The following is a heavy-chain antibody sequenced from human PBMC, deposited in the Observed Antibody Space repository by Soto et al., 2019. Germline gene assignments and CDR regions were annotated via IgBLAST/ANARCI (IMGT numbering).Heavy chain of an antibody. Sequence: ASVKVSCKASGYTFTSYGISWVRQAPGQGLEWMGWISAYNGNTNYARKLQGRVTMTTNTSTSTAYMELRSLRSDDTAVYYCARDIVVVPAAIPYYYYGMDVWGQGTTVTVSS. V-gene: IGHV1-18*04. CDR3: ARDIVVVPAAIPYYYYGMDV. J-gene: IGHJ6*02. D-gene: IGHD2-2*01. CDR2: ISAYNGNT. CDR1: GYTFTSYG.